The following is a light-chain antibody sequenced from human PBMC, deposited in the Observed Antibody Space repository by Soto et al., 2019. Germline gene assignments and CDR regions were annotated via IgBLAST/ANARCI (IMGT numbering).Light chain of an antibody. CDR2: EVS. Sequence: QSALTQPASSSGSPGQSVTISCTGTNSDIGTYDYVSWYQHLPDKAPKLIIYEVSKRPSGVPDRFSGSKSGNTASLTVSGLQAEDEGDYYCCSYGGGNHLYVLGTGTKVTVL. V-gene: IGLV2-8*01. CDR1: NSDIGTYDY. J-gene: IGLJ1*01. CDR3: CSYGGGNHLYV.